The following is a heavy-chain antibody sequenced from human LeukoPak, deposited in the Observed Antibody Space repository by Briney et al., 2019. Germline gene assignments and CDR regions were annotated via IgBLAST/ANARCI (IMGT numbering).Heavy chain of an antibody. CDR3: ARHRNPYCSSTSCFNWFDP. Sequence: PSETLSLTCTVSGGSISDYYWSWIRQPPGKGLEWIGYIYYSGSANYNPSLKSRVTISVDTSKNEFSLRLSSVTAADTAVYYCARHRNPYCSSTSCFNWFDPWGQGTLVTVSS. V-gene: IGHV4-59*08. J-gene: IGHJ5*02. CDR1: GGSISDYY. CDR2: IYYSGSA. D-gene: IGHD2-2*01.